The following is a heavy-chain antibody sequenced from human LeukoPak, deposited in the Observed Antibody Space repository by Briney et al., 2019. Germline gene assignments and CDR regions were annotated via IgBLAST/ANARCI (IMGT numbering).Heavy chain of an antibody. D-gene: IGHD5-12*01. Sequence: ASETLSLTCAVYGGSFSGYYWSWIRQPPGKGLEWIGEINHSRSTNYNPSLKSRVTISVDTSKNQFSLKLSSVTAADTAVYYCARREMATMNYWGQGTLVTVSS. CDR2: INHSRST. V-gene: IGHV4-34*01. J-gene: IGHJ4*02. CDR1: GGSFSGYY. CDR3: ARREMATMNY.